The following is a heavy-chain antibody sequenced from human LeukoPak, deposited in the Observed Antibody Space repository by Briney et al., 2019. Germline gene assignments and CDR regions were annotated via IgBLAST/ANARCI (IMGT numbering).Heavy chain of an antibody. D-gene: IGHD4-23*01. J-gene: IGHJ4*02. Sequence: PSETLSLTCTVSGGSISGFYWSWIRQPPGKGLEWIGFMYHSGNTNYNPYLKSRVTISLDTSRNQFSLKLTSVTAADTAVYYCARGARWNDYWAREPWSPSPQ. V-gene: IGHV4-59*01. CDR2: MYHSGNT. CDR3: ARGARWNDY. CDR1: GGSISGFY.